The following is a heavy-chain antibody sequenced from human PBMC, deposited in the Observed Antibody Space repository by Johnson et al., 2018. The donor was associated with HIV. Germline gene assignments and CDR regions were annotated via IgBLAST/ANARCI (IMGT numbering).Heavy chain of an antibody. J-gene: IGHJ3*02. D-gene: IGHD5-24*01. CDR3: ARLRAEAQFDAFDI. Sequence: VQLVESGGGVLRPGGSLRLSCATSGFTFSSYGMTWVRQVAGKGLEWVSGINWNGASRGYVDSVKGRFTISRDNAKNSLYLQMNSLRAEDTAVYYCARLRAEAQFDAFDIWGQGTMVTVSS. CDR2: INWNGASR. CDR1: GFTFSSYG. V-gene: IGHV3-20*04.